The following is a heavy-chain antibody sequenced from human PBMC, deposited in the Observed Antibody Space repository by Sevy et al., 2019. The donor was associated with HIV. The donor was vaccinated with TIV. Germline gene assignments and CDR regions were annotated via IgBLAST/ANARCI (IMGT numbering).Heavy chain of an antibody. V-gene: IGHV3-21*01. CDR2: ISDSSNYI. J-gene: IGHJ4*02. CDR3: ARGAGIDCRGSSCYLDFDF. D-gene: IGHD2-2*01. CDR1: GFTFSNYA. Sequence: GGSLRLSCAASGFTFSNYAMNWVRQAPGKGLEWVSFISDSSNYIYYADSLKGRFTNSRDNAKNSLYLQMNSLRAEDTAVYYCARGAGIDCRGSSCYLDFDFWGQGTLVTVSS.